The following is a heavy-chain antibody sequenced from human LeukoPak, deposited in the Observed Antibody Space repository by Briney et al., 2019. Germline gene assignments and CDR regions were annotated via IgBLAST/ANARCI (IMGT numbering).Heavy chain of an antibody. D-gene: IGHD3-10*01. CDR1: GFTFNTYT. CDR3: ARVLDGSGSYEY. Sequence: PGGSLRLSCAASGFTFNTYTMSWVRQAPGKGLEWVSAITGSGSDTHYAGSVEGRFTISRENAKNSLYLQMNSLRAGDTAVYYCARVLDGSGSYEYWGQGTLVTVSS. V-gene: IGHV3-23*01. J-gene: IGHJ4*02. CDR2: ITGSGSDT.